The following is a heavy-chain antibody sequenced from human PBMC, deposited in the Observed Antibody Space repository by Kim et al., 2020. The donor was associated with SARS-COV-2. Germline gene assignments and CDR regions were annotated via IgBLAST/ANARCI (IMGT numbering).Heavy chain of an antibody. CDR3: ARVRCSSTSCWGGYYGMDV. CDR1: GGSISSYY. J-gene: IGHJ6*02. CDR2: IYYSGST. V-gene: IGHV4-59*13. Sequence: SETLSLTCTVSGGSISSYYWSWIRQPPGKGLEWIGYIYYSGSTNYNPSLKSRVTISVDTSKNQFSLKLSSVTAADTAVYYCARVRCSSTSCWGGYYGMDVWGQGTTVTVSS. D-gene: IGHD2-2*01.